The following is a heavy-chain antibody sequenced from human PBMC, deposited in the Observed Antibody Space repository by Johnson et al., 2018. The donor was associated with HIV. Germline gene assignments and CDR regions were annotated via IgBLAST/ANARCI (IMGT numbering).Heavy chain of an antibody. V-gene: IGHV3-23*04. D-gene: IGHD6-19*01. CDR1: EFTFSKYA. J-gene: IGHJ3*02. CDR3: ARGLQESSGWYNAFDI. Sequence: VQLVESGGGLIQPGGSLRLSCAASEFTFSKYAMSWVRQALGKGLVLVSGISGSGTTIYYGDSVKGRFTISRDNSKNTQFLQRNSLRAEATPVYYCARGLQESSGWYNAFDIWGQGTMVTVSA. CDR2: ISGSGTTI.